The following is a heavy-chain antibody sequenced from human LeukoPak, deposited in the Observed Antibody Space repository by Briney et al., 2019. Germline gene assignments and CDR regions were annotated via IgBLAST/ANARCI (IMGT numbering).Heavy chain of an antibody. Sequence: ASVKVSCKASGYTFTGYYMHWVRQAPGQGLEWMGWINPNSGGTNYAQKFQGRVTMTRDTSISTAYMELSRLRSDDTAVYYCARGGHYDYGDHSRGYWGQGTLVTVSS. D-gene: IGHD4-17*01. CDR3: ARGGHYDYGDHSRGY. CDR1: GYTFTGYY. CDR2: INPNSGGT. V-gene: IGHV1-2*02. J-gene: IGHJ4*02.